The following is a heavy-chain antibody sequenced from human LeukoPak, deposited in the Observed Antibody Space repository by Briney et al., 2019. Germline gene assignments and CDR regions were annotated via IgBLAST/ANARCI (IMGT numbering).Heavy chain of an antibody. CDR2: IYPDDSDT. V-gene: IGHV5-51*03. D-gene: IGHD2-8*01. CDR3: ARLAFCTNAVCFSNYYYSMDV. J-gene: IGHJ6*03. CDR1: GYSFTSCW. Sequence: GESLKISCKGSGYSFTSCWIGWVRQMPGKGLEWMGIIYPDDSDTKYSPSFQGQVTISADKSISTAYLQWSSLKASDAAMYYGARLAFCTNAVCFSNYYYSMDVWGRGTTVTVSS.